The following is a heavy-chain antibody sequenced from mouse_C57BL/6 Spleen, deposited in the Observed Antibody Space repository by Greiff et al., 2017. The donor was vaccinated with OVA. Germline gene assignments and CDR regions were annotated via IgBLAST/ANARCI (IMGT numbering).Heavy chain of an antibody. CDR3: ARYTTVVAPFDY. CDR1: GYTFTSYW. Sequence: QVQLQQPGAELVKPGASVKMSCKASGYTFTSYWITWVKQRPGQGLEWIGDIYPGSGSTNYNEKFKSKATLTVATSSSTAYMQLSSLTSEDSAVYYCARYTTVVAPFDYWGQGTTLTVSS. J-gene: IGHJ2*01. V-gene: IGHV1-55*01. CDR2: IYPGSGST. D-gene: IGHD1-1*01.